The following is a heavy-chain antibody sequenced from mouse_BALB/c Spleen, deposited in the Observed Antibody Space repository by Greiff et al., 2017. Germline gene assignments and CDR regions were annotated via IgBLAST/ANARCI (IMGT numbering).Heavy chain of an antibody. D-gene: IGHD2-12*01. Sequence: EVQLQESGPGLVKPSQSLSLTCSVTGYSITSGYYWNWIRQFPGNKLEWMGYISYDGSNNYNPSLKNRISITRDTSKNQFFLKLNSVTTEDTATYYCALRPLYYAMDYWGQGTSVTVSS. CDR1: GYSITSGYY. V-gene: IGHV3-6*02. CDR2: ISYDGSN. J-gene: IGHJ4*01. CDR3: ALRPLYYAMDY.